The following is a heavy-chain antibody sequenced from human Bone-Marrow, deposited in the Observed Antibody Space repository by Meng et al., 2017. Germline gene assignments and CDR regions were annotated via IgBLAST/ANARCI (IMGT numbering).Heavy chain of an antibody. CDR1: GFTFSSYE. V-gene: IGHV3-48*03. Sequence: GESLKISCAASGFTFSSYEMNWVRQAPGKGLEWVSYISSSGSTIYYADSVKGRFTISRDNAKNSLYLQMNSLRAEDTAVHYCARETGIAAAYWFDPWGQGTLVTVSS. J-gene: IGHJ5*02. CDR2: ISSSGSTI. D-gene: IGHD6-13*01. CDR3: ARETGIAAAYWFDP.